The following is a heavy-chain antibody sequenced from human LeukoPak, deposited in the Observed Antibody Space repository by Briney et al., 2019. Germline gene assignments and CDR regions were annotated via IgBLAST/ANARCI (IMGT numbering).Heavy chain of an antibody. CDR3: AKGNNRYSYGSNDY. J-gene: IGHJ4*02. V-gene: IGHV3-23*01. CDR2: ISGSGGST. D-gene: IGHD5-18*01. Sequence: GGSLRLSCAASGFTFSSYAMSWVRQAPGKGLEWVSAISGSGGSTYYADSVKGRFTISRDNSKNTLYLQMNSLRAEDTAVYYCAKGNNRYSYGSNDYWGQGTLVTVSS. CDR1: GFTFSSYA.